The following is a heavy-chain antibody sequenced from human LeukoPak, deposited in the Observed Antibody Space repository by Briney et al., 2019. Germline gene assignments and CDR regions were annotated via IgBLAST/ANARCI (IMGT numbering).Heavy chain of an antibody. CDR1: GFTFSSYA. V-gene: IGHV3-30*04. CDR3: AKGYGSGSYPLGYGMDV. J-gene: IGHJ6*02. D-gene: IGHD3-10*01. Sequence: GGSLRLSCAASGFTFSSYAMHWVRQAPGKGLEWVAVISYDGSNKYYADSVKGRFTISRDNSKNTLYLQMNSLRAEDTAVYYCAKGYGSGSYPLGYGMDVWGQGTTVTVSS. CDR2: ISYDGSNK.